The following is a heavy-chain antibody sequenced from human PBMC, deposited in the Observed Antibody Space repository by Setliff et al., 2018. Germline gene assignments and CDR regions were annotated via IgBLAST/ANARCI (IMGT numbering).Heavy chain of an antibody. D-gene: IGHD2-8*01. J-gene: IGHJ4*02. CDR3: SRLVRYCTKTSCQGASGAEL. V-gene: IGHV1-18*01. CDR2: ISTYTGNT. Sequence: ASVKVSCKASGYTFTSYGITWVRQAPGLGLEWMGWISTYTGNTNYAQKVQGRVSMTTDTSTNTAYMELRSLTSDDTAVYYCSRLVRYCTKTSCQGASGAELWGQGTLVTVSS. CDR1: GYTFTSYG.